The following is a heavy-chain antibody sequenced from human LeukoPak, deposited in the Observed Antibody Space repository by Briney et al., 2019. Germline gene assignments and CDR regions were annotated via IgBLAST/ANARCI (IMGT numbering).Heavy chain of an antibody. CDR2: IIPIFGTA. CDR3: ARDVRIAARLYYYYYYMDV. V-gene: IGHV1-69*06. D-gene: IGHD6-6*01. CDR1: GGTFSSYA. Sequence: ASVKVSCKASGGTFSSYAISWVRQAPGQGLEWRGGIIPIFGTANYAQKFQGRVTITADKSTSTAYMELSSLRSEDTAVYYCARDVRIAARLYYYYYYMDVWGKGTTVTVSS. J-gene: IGHJ6*03.